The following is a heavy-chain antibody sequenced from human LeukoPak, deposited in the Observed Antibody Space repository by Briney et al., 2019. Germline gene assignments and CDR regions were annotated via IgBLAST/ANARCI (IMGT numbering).Heavy chain of an antibody. CDR1: GYTFTSYG. CDR3: ARDAVEVVPAAMYYNWFDP. J-gene: IGHJ5*02. CDR2: ISAYNGNT. V-gene: IGHV1-18*01. Sequence: GASVKVSCKASGYTFTSYGISWVRQAPGQGLEWMGWISAYNGNTNYAQKLQGRVTMTTDTSTSTAYMELRSLRSDDTAVYYCARDAVEVVPAAMYYNWFDPWGQGTLVTVSS. D-gene: IGHD2-2*01.